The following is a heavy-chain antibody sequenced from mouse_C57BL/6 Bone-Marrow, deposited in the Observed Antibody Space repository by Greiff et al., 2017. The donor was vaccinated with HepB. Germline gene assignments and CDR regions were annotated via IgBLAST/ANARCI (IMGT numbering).Heavy chain of an antibody. D-gene: IGHD2-2*01. CDR1: GFSLTSYG. J-gene: IGHJ4*01. V-gene: IGHV2-2*01. CDR3: ATPVTTGAMDY. CDR2: IWSGGST. Sequence: VQLQQSGPGLVQPSQSLSITCTVSGFSLTSYGVHWVRQSPGKGLEWLGVIWSGGSTDYNAAFISRLSISKDNSKSQVFFKMNSLQADDTAIYYCATPVTTGAMDYWGQGTSVTVSS.